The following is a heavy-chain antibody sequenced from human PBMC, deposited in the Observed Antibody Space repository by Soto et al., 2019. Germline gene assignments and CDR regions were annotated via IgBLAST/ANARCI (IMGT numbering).Heavy chain of an antibody. CDR2: ISGSGGST. J-gene: IGHJ4*02. D-gene: IGHD2-2*01. CDR3: AKGALGYCSSTSCHNFDY. Sequence: SLRLSCAASGFTFGSCAMSWVRQAPGKGLEWVSAISGSGGSTYYADSVKGRFTISRDNSKNTLYLQMNSLRAEDTAVYYCAKGALGYCSSTSCHNFDYWGQGTLVTVSS. V-gene: IGHV3-23*01. CDR1: GFTFGSCA.